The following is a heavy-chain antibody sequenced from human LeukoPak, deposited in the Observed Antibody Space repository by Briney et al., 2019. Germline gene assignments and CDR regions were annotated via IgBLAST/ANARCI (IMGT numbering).Heavy chain of an antibody. CDR3: ARGRVVVVVAATEDAFDI. V-gene: IGHV1-2*02. Sequence: ASVKVSCKASGYTFTSYGISWVRQAPGQGLEWMGWINPNSGGTNYAQKFQGRVTMTRDTSISTAYMELSRLRSDDTAVYYCARGRVVVVVAATEDAFDIWGQGTMVTVSS. D-gene: IGHD2-15*01. CDR1: GYTFTSYG. J-gene: IGHJ3*02. CDR2: INPNSGGT.